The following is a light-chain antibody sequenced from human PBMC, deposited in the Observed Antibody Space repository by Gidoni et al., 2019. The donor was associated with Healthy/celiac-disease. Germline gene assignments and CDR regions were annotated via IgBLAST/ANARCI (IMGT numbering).Light chain of an antibody. J-gene: IGKJ1*01. V-gene: IGKV3-15*01. Sequence: EIVMTQSPATLSVSPGERATLSCRASQSVSSNLAWYQQKPGQAPRLLIYGASTRATGIPARFSGSGSGTEFPLTISSLQSEDFAVYYCQQYNNWTFGQGTKVEIQ. CDR2: GAS. CDR3: QQYNNWT. CDR1: QSVSSN.